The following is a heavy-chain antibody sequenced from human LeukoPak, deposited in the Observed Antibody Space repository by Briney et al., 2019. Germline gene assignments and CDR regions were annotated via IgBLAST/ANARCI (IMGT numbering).Heavy chain of an antibody. CDR3: AKGGSYAPLDY. D-gene: IGHD1-26*01. J-gene: IGHJ4*02. CDR1: GFTFSNSA. V-gene: IGHV3-23*01. CDR2: ISNGGGNS. Sequence: PGGSLRLSCVASGFTFSNSAMTWVRQAPGKGLEWVSAISNGGGNSVYTDSVKDRFTISRDNSKNTLYLQMDSLRAEDTALYHCAKGGSYAPLDYWGQGTLVTVSS.